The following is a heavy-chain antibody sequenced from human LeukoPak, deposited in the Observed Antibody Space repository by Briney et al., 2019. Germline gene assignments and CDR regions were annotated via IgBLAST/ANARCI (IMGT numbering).Heavy chain of an antibody. CDR3: ARDPPRGSGTAFDV. D-gene: IGHD1-26*01. CDR1: GDSISYYY. J-gene: IGHJ3*01. Sequence: SETLSLSCTVSGDSISYYYWSWIRQPPGKGLEWIGSIYHSENTNYNPSLESRVTISVDTSKNQFSLVLRSVTPADTAVYYCARDPPRGSGTAFDVWGQGTLVTVSS. CDR2: IYHSENT. V-gene: IGHV4-59*01.